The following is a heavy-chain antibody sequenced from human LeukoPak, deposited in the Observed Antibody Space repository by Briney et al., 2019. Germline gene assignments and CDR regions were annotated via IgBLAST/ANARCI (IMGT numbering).Heavy chain of an antibody. CDR2: VYYSGST. Sequence: SETLSLTCTVSGGSVSSYYWSWIRQPPGKGLEWIGYVYYSGSTSYNPSLKSRVTLSVDTSKNQFSLKLRSVTAADTAVYYCARPKEVDYYYYMDVWGKGTTVTVSS. CDR1: GGSVSSYY. CDR3: ARPKEVDYYYYMDV. D-gene: IGHD2-2*01. J-gene: IGHJ6*03. V-gene: IGHV4-59*02.